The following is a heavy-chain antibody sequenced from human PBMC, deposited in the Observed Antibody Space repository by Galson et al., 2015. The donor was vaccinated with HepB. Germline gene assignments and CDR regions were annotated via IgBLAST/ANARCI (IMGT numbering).Heavy chain of an antibody. J-gene: IGHJ4*02. V-gene: IGHV3-30-3*01. Sequence: SLRLSCAASGFRFSSYAMHWVRQGPDKGLEWVSLISFDGTDKHYADSVKGRFTIPRDSSILYLQMNSLRAEDTAVYYCARSLGGSYPFFDLWGPGALVSVSS. CDR1: GFRFSSYA. CDR2: ISFDGTDK. CDR3: ARSLGGSYPFFDL. D-gene: IGHD1-26*01.